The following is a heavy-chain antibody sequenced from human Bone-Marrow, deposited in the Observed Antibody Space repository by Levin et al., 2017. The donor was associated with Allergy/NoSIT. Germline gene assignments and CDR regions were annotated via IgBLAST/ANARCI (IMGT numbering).Heavy chain of an antibody. CDR2: VRWDCVFW. CDR3: VKGARRSCSDTTDYWPDSG. Sequence: PGGSLRLSCVASGFTFDDYAIHWVRQAPGKGLEWVSGVRWDCVFWCSSFSFSFRFIISRDNAKKSLYLQMNSLRTEDTARYYCVKGARRSCSDTTDYWPDSGWGHVTMVTVSS. J-gene: IGHJ4*01. V-gene: IGHV3-9*01. D-gene: IGHD2-15*01. CDR1: GFTFDDYA.